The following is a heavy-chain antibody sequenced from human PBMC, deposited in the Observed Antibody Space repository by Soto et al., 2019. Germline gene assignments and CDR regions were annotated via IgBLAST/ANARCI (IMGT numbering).Heavy chain of an antibody. D-gene: IGHD1-26*01. CDR1: GYTFTSYG. V-gene: IGHV1-18*01. Sequence: ASVKVSCKASGYTFTSYGISWVRQAPGQGLEWMGWISAYNGNTNYAQKLQGRVTMTTDTSTSTAYMELRSLRSDDTAVYYCARDPHQSGGLGYNWFDPWGQGTLVPVSP. CDR3: ARDPHQSGGLGYNWFDP. J-gene: IGHJ5*02. CDR2: ISAYNGNT.